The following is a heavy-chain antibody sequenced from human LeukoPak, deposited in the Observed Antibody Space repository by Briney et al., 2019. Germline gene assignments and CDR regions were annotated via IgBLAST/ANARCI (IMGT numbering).Heavy chain of an antibody. CDR3: ARAEAEEYCSGGSCFALPXEYFQX. Sequence: GGSLRLSCAASGFTFSSYAMHWVRQAPGKGLEWVAVISYDGSNKYYADSVKGRFTISRDNSKNTLYLQMNSLRAEDTAVYYCARAEAEEYCSGGSCFALPXEYFQXWGQGTLVTVSS. D-gene: IGHD2-15*01. V-gene: IGHV3-30-3*01. CDR1: GFTFSSYA. J-gene: IGHJ1*01. CDR2: ISYDGSNK.